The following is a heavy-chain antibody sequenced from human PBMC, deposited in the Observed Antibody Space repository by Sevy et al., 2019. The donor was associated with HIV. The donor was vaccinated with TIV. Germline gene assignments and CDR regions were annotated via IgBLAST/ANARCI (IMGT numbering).Heavy chain of an antibody. J-gene: IGHJ6*03. Sequence: GALRLSCAVSGFSFDSYGMTWVRQAPGKRLEWVSGISGSGTRTYYADSVKGRFIISRDNSKNTLYLQMNSLRSEDTAIYYCAKGGGGHYDPDEIGYYFYYYNMDVWGKGTTVTVSS. V-gene: IGHV3-23*01. CDR1: GFSFDSYG. D-gene: IGHD3-22*01. CDR2: ISGSGTRT. CDR3: AKGGGGHYDPDEIGYYFYYYNMDV.